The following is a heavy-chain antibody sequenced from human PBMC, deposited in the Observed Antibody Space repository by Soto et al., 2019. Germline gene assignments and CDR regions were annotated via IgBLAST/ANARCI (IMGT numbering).Heavy chain of an antibody. CDR1: GFTFSSYA. Sequence: GGSLRLSCAASGFTFSSYAMHWVRQAPGKGLEWVAVISYDGSNKYYADSVKGRFTISRDNSKNTLYLQMNSLRAEDTAVYYCAREVYYYGSGMSFDYWGQGTLVTVSS. CDR2: ISYDGSNK. D-gene: IGHD3-10*01. J-gene: IGHJ4*02. V-gene: IGHV3-30-3*01. CDR3: AREVYYYGSGMSFDY.